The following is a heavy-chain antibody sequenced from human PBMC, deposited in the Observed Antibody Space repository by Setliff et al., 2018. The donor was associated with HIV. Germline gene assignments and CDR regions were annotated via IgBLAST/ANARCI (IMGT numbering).Heavy chain of an antibody. CDR2: IIPIFGTA. Sequence: SVKVSCKASGGTFRNFAINWVRQAPGQGLQWVGGIIPIFGTANYAQKLQGRVTITADESTTTAYMELSSLISEDTAVYYCATELFIVVAGHTPTFDYWGQGTLVTVSS. V-gene: IGHV1-69*13. D-gene: IGHD6-19*01. CDR1: GGTFRNFA. J-gene: IGHJ4*02. CDR3: ATELFIVVAGHTPTFDY.